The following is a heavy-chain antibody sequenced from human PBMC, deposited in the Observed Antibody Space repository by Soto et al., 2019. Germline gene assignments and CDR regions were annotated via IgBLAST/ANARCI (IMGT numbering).Heavy chain of an antibody. CDR1: GGSFSGYY. V-gene: IGHV4-34*01. CDR2: INHSGST. Sequence: SETLSLTCAVYGGSFSGYYWSWIRQPPGKGLEWIGEINHSGSTNYNPSLKSRVTISVDTSKNQFPLKLSSVTAADTAVYYCARDYGSGSYYYYYGMDVWGQGTTVTVSS. J-gene: IGHJ6*02. CDR3: ARDYGSGSYYYYYGMDV. D-gene: IGHD3-10*01.